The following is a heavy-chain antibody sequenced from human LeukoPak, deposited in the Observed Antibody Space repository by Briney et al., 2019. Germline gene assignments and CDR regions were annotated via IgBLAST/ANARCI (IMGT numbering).Heavy chain of an antibody. J-gene: IGHJ4*02. CDR2: IYYSGST. CDR3: ARGWVITTLYFDY. D-gene: IGHD3-22*01. V-gene: IGHV4-39*07. CDR1: GGSISSSSYY. Sequence: SETLSLTCTVSGGSISSSSYYWGWIRQPPGKGLEWIGSIYYSGSTYYNPSLKSRVTISVDTSKNQFSLKLSSVTAADTAVYYCARGWVITTLYFDYWGQGTLVTVSS.